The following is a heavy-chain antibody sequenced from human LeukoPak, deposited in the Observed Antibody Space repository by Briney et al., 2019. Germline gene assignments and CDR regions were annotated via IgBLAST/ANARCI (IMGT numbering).Heavy chain of an antibody. Sequence: VSVKVSCKASGYTFTSYDINWVRQATGQGLEWMGWMNPNSGNTGYAQKFQGRVTMTRNTSISTAYMELSSLRSEDTAVYYCARVPSYDYVWGSYRYTKERRRNWFDPWGQGTLVTVSS. CDR2: MNPNSGNT. V-gene: IGHV1-8*01. D-gene: IGHD3-16*02. CDR1: GYTFTSYD. J-gene: IGHJ5*02. CDR3: ARVPSYDYVWGSYRYTKERRRNWFDP.